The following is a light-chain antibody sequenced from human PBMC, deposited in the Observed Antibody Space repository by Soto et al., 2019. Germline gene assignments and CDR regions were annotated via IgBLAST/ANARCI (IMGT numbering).Light chain of an antibody. CDR3: QQYNSGGFT. CDR2: KAS. Sequence: DIQMTQSPSTLSASVGDRVTITCRASQSISSWLAWYQQKPGKAPKLLIYKASSLESGVPSRFSGSGSGTEFTLTISSLHPDDFATYYCQQYNSGGFTFGPGNKVDIK. CDR1: QSISSW. J-gene: IGKJ3*01. V-gene: IGKV1-5*03.